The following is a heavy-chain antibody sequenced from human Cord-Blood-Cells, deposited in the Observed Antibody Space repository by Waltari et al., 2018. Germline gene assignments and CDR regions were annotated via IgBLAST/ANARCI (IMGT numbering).Heavy chain of an antibody. Sequence: EVQLVESGGGLVKPGGSLRLSCAASGFTFSNAWMSWVRTAPGKGLEWVGRIKSKTDGGTTDYAAPVKGRFTISRDDSKNTLYLQMNSLKTEDTAVYYCTTNPLMTTVTNYWGQGTLVTVSS. J-gene: IGHJ4*02. V-gene: IGHV3-15*01. CDR3: TTNPLMTTVTNY. D-gene: IGHD4-17*01. CDR1: GFTFSNAW. CDR2: IKSKTDGGTT.